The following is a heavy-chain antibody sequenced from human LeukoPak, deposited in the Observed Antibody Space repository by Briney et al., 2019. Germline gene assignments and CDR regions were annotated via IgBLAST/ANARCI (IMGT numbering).Heavy chain of an antibody. CDR3: AGVYYYDSSGYQEG. Sequence: SETLSLTCNVSGCSISSYYWSWIRQPPGKGLEWIGYIYYSGSTNYNPSLKSRVPVSVDTSKNQSSLKLSSVTAADTAVYYCAGVYYYDSSGYQEGWGQGTLVTVSS. CDR2: IYYSGST. J-gene: IGHJ4*02. CDR1: GCSISSYY. V-gene: IGHV4-59*01. D-gene: IGHD3-22*01.